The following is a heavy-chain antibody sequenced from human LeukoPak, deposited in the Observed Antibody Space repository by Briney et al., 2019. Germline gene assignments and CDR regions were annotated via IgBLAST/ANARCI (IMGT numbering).Heavy chain of an antibody. CDR2: MNPNSGNT. Sequence: ASVKVSCKASGYTFTSFDINWVRQATGQGLEWMGWMNPNSGNTGYAQKFQGRVSLTRNNSISTAYMELSSLTSDDTAVYYCAVDYGSSGPWGQGTLVTVSS. CDR1: GYTFTSFD. D-gene: IGHD3-22*01. V-gene: IGHV1-8*01. CDR3: AVDYGSSGP. J-gene: IGHJ5*02.